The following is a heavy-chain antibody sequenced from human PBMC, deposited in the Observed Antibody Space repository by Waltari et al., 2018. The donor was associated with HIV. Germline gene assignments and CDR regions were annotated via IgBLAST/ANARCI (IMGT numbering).Heavy chain of an antibody. CDR1: GYTFTSYG. CDR3: ARINCTSVSCYASLDY. J-gene: IGHJ4*02. D-gene: IGHD2-2*01. V-gene: IGHV1-18*01. Sequence: QVQLVQSGAEVKKPGASVKVSCKASGYTFTSYGISWVRQAPGQGLEWMGWVSAYNGNTNYAQKLKGKVTMTTDTATSTAYMELRSLRSDDTAVYYCARINCTSVSCYASLDYWGQGTLVTVSS. CDR2: VSAYNGNT.